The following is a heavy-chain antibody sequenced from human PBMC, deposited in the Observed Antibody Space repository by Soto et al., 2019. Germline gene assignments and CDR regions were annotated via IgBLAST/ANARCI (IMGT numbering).Heavy chain of an antibody. CDR3: ARVFVGSAVRGPYYYYGMDV. CDR1: RGSISSGDYY. Sequence: SETLSLPCTVSRGSISSGDYYWSWIRQPPGKGLVWIGSLYYSGSTYYNPSLKSRVTISVATSKNKFSLKLSPVTAAATAVYSCARVFVGSAVRGPYYYYGMDVWGQGTTVTVS. V-gene: IGHV4-30-4*01. D-gene: IGHD2-21*01. CDR2: LYYSGST. J-gene: IGHJ6*02.